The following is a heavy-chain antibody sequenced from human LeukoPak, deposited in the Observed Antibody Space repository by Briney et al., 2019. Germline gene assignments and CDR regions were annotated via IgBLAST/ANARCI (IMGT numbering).Heavy chain of an antibody. CDR1: GGSISSYY. Sequence: PSETLSLTCTVSGGSISSYYWSWIRQPPGKGLEWIGYIYYSGSTNYNPSLKSRVTISVDTSKNQFSLKLSSVTAADTAVYSCARHDDFWSGYSTVYYGMDVWGQGTTVPVSS. D-gene: IGHD3-3*01. CDR2: IYYSGST. V-gene: IGHV4-59*08. CDR3: ARHDDFWSGYSTVYYGMDV. J-gene: IGHJ6*02.